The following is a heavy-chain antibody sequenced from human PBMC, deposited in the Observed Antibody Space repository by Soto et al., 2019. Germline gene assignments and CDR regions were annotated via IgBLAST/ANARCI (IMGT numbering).Heavy chain of an antibody. Sequence: ASVKVSCKVSGYTLTELSMHWVRQAPGKGLEWMGGIDPEDGDTIYARKFQGRVTMTRDTSTSTVYMELRSLKSDDTAVYYCAIQDGGVVYWGQGTLVTVSS. D-gene: IGHD3-16*01. J-gene: IGHJ4*02. CDR2: IDPEDGDT. V-gene: IGHV1-24*01. CDR1: GYTLTELS. CDR3: AIQDGGVVY.